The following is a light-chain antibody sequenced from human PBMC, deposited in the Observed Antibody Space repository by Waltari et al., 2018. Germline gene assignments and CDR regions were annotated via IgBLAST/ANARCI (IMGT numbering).Light chain of an antibody. CDR1: QSVRSDY. CDR3: QQYGSPPYT. J-gene: IGKJ2*01. Sequence: EIVLTQAPGTLSLSPGERATLSCRASQSVRSDYLPWYQQKPGQSPRRLIYGASSRATGVADRYSGSGSGTDFTLTINRLEREDFAVFYCQQYGSPPYTFGQGTKLEIK. V-gene: IGKV3-20*01. CDR2: GAS.